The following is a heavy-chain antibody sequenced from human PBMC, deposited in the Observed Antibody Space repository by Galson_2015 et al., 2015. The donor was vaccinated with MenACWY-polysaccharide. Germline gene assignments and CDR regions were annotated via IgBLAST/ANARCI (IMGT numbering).Heavy chain of an antibody. CDR1: GYTFTSYY. Sequence: SVKVSCKASGYTFTSYYMHWGRQAPGQRLEWMGWISAYNGNTNYAQKLQGRVTMTTDTSTSTAYMELRCLRSDDTAVYYCARSGVMSSGYLPSVSWGQGALVPVSS. J-gene: IGHJ5*02. V-gene: IGHV1-18*04. D-gene: IGHD3-22*01. CDR2: ISAYNGNT. CDR3: ARSGVMSSGYLPSVS.